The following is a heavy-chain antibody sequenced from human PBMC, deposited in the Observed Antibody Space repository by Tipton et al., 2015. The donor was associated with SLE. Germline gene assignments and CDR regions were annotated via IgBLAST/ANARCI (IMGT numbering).Heavy chain of an antibody. CDR2: VSYTGTT. D-gene: IGHD6-6*01. Sequence: TLSLTCTVSGGSINRDYWTWVRQSPGKRLEWIGQVSYTGTTIYNPSLKGRVSISRDTSQNLFSLDLTSVTAADTAVYYCARLPDSSGWFAPWSQGTLVTVSS. CDR3: ARLPDSSGWFAP. J-gene: IGHJ5*02. CDR1: GGSINRDY. V-gene: IGHV4-59*01.